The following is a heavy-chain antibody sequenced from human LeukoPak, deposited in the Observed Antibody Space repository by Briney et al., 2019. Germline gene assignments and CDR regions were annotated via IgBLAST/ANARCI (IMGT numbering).Heavy chain of an antibody. CDR3: ARGSFWGYSSSWYFGY. J-gene: IGHJ4*02. CDR2: MNPNSGNT. Sequence: PGASVKVSRKASGYTFTSYDINWVRQATGQGLEWMGWMNPNSGNTGYAQKFQGRVTMTRNTSISTAYMELSSLRSEDTAVYYCARGSFWGYSSSWYFGYWGQGTLVTVSS. D-gene: IGHD6-13*01. V-gene: IGHV1-8*01. CDR1: GYTFTSYD.